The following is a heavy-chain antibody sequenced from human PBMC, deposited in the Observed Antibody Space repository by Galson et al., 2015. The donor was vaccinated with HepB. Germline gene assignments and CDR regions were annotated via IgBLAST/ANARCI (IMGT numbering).Heavy chain of an antibody. CDR1: GFTFSSYA. J-gene: IGHJ2*01. D-gene: IGHD3-22*01. V-gene: IGHV3-30-3*02. CDR3: AKFYYFDSSGNYWYFAL. CDR2: ISYDGSNK. Sequence: SLRLSCAASGFTFSSYAMHWVRQAPGKGLEWVAVISYDGSNKYYADSVKGRFTISRDISKNTVYLQLNSLRAEDTAVYYCAKFYYFDSSGNYWYFALWGRGALVTVSS.